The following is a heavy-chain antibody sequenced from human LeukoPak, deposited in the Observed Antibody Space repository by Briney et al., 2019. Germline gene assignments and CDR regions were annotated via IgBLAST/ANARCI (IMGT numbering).Heavy chain of an antibody. D-gene: IGHD3-3*01. J-gene: IGHJ3*02. CDR3: ARDRLEPDAFDI. CDR1: GFTFSSYA. CDR2: ISYDGSNK. Sequence: GGSLRLSCAASGFTFSSYAMHWVRQAPGKGLEWVAVISYDGSNKYYADSVKGRFTISRDNSKNTLYLQMNSLRAEDTALYCCARDRLEPDAFDIWGQGTMVTVSS. V-gene: IGHV3-30*04.